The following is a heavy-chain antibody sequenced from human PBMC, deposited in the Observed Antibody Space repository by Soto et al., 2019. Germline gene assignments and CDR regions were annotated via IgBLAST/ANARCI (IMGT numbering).Heavy chain of an antibody. CDR1: GFTFSTHA. D-gene: IGHD1-20*01. J-gene: IGHJ4*02. CDR2: VSFDGSNK. CDR3: ASDQTGITTTGGGRIDH. V-gene: IGHV3-30-3*01. Sequence: QVQLVESGGGVVQPGRSLRLSCAASGFTFSTHAMHWVRQAPGKGLECVAIVSFDGSNKYYADSVKGRFTISRDNSKNPLYLQMSGLTPEHTAVYYCASDQTGITTTGGGRIDHWGQGTLVTVSS.